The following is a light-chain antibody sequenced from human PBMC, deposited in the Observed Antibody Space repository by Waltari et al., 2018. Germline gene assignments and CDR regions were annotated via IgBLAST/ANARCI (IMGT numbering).Light chain of an antibody. J-gene: IGKJ1*01. V-gene: IGKV2-24*01. Sequence: DILLTQTPLSSPVTLGQPASISCRSSQSLVHHNGNTYLSWLHQRPGQPPRLLISKISNRFSGVPDRFSGSGAGTYFTLEISRVEAEDVRIYYCMQATQLPRTFVQGTKVEIK. CDR3: MQATQLPRT. CDR2: KIS. CDR1: QSLVHHNGNTY.